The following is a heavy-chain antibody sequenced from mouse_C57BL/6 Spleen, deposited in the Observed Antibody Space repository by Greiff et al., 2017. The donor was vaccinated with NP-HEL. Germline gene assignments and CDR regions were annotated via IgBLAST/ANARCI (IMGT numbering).Heavy chain of an antibody. CDR2: IYPGGGYT. V-gene: IGHV1-63*01. J-gene: IGHJ2*01. CDR1: GYTFTNYW. Sequence: QVQLQQSRAELVRPGTSVKMSCKASGYTFTNYWIGWAKQRPGHGLEWIGDIYPGGGYTNYNEKFKGKATLTADKSSSTAYMQFSSLTSEDSAIYYCARCYYGSSYGGYFDYWGQGTTLTVSS. D-gene: IGHD1-1*01. CDR3: ARCYYGSSYGGYFDY.